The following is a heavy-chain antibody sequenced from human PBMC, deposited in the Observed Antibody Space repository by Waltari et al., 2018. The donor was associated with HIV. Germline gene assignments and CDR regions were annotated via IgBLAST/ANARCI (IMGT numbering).Heavy chain of an antibody. Sequence: QVQLVQSGAEVKKPGASVKISCKASGYTFTGYYMHWVRQAPGQGLEWMGWINPDNGGTKYAQKFQGRVPMTRDTSISTAYMELSRLRSYDTAVYYCARDICNGGSCYSYYFDYWGQGTLVTVSS. D-gene: IGHD2-15*01. CDR1: GYTFTGYY. V-gene: IGHV1-2*02. J-gene: IGHJ4*02. CDR3: ARDICNGGSCYSYYFDY. CDR2: INPDNGGT.